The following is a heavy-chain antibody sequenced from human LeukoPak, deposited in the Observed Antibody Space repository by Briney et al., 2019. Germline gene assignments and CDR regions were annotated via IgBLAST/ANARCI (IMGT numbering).Heavy chain of an antibody. V-gene: IGHV3-53*01. CDR1: GFTVNTNY. J-gene: IGHJ4*02. D-gene: IGHD6-13*01. CDR3: ATRIAASGRYYFDD. Sequence: GGSLRLSCAASGFTVNTNYMSWVRQAPGKGLEWVSLIYSGGSTYYADSVKGRFTISRDNSKNTLYLQMNSLRAEDTAVYYCATRIAASGRYYFDDWGQGTLVTVSS. CDR2: IYSGGST.